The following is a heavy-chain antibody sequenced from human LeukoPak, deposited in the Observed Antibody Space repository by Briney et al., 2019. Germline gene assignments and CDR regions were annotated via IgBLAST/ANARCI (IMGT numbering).Heavy chain of an antibody. V-gene: IGHV1-8*02. J-gene: IGHJ5*01. D-gene: IGHD3-16*01. CDR1: GYTFTGYY. Sequence: GASVKVSCKASGYTFTGYYMHWVRQASGQGLEWMGWIDPKNGNTDYAQKFQGRVTLASNDSISTVYMELSLRSEDTAVYFCARSLPTITYGGIPFRGKGLDSWGQGTVVTVSS. CDR3: ARSLPTITYGGIPFRGKGLDS. CDR2: IDPKNGNT.